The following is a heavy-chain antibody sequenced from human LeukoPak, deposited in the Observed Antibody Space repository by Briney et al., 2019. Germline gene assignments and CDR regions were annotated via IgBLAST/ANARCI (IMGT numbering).Heavy chain of an antibody. CDR3: ARSPYDSPYYFDY. CDR1: GFTVSSNY. CDR2: IYSGGST. D-gene: IGHD3-22*01. V-gene: IGHV3-66*01. J-gene: IGHJ4*02. Sequence: GGSLRLSCAASGFTVSSNYMSWVRQAPGKGLEWVSVIYSGGSTYYADSVKGRFTISRDNSKNTLYLQMNSLRAEDTAVYSCARSPYDSPYYFDYWGQGTLVTVSS.